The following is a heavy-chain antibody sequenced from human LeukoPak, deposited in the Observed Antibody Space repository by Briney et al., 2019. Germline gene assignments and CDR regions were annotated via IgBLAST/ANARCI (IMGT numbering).Heavy chain of an antibody. CDR2: IYRGGST. D-gene: IGHD3-16*01. V-gene: IGHV3-66*01. J-gene: IGHJ4*02. CDR3: ASAYAASYFDH. Sequence: GGSLRLSCAASGFTVSTNYMSWVRQAPGKGLEWVAVIYRGGSTYYADSVKGRFTISRDTSKNTLYLQMNSLRVEDTAVYYCASAYAASYFDHWGQGTLVTVSS. CDR1: GFTVSTNY.